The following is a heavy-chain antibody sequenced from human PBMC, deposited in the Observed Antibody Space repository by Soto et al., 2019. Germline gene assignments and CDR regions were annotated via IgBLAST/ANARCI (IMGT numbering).Heavy chain of an antibody. CDR2: ISSSSSYI. Sequence: EVQLVESGGGLVKPGGSLRLSCAASGFTFSSYSMNWVRQAPGKGLEWVSSISSSSSYIYYADSVKGRFTISRDNAKNSLYLQMNSLRAEDTAVYYCASLSGVYYYYMDVWGKGTTVTVSS. J-gene: IGHJ6*03. CDR3: ASLSGVYYYYMDV. D-gene: IGHD3-3*01. CDR1: GFTFSSYS. V-gene: IGHV3-21*01.